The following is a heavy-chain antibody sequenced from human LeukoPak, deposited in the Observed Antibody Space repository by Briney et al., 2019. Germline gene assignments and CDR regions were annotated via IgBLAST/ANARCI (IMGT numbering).Heavy chain of an antibody. D-gene: IGHD1-26*01. CDR3: ARDKIVGATHFDY. CDR2: ISGSGGST. Sequence: GGSLRLSCAASGFTFSSYAMSWVRQAPGKGLEWVSAISGSGGSTYYADSAKGRFTISRDNSKNTLYLQMNSLRAEDTAVYYCARDKIVGATHFDYWGQGTLVTVSS. V-gene: IGHV3-23*01. J-gene: IGHJ4*02. CDR1: GFTFSSYA.